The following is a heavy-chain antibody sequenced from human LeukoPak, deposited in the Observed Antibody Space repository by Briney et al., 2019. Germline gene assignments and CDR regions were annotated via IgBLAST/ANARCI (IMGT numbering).Heavy chain of an antibody. CDR1: GYIFTSYY. D-gene: IGHD2-2*01. V-gene: IGHV1-46*01. CDR2: INPSGGRT. CDR3: ARDGYQLLGSSWFDP. Sequence: ASVNVSCKASGYIFTSYYMHWVRQAAGQGLEWMGIINPSGGRTSYAQKFQGRVTMTRDTSTSTVYMELSSLRSEDTAVYYCARDGYQLLGSSWFDPWGQGTLVTVSS. J-gene: IGHJ5*02.